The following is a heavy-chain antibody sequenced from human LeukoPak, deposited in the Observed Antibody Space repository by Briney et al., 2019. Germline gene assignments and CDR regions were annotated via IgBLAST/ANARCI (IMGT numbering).Heavy chain of an antibody. CDR3: VRQDVVVITAATYYYGMDV. CDR1: GGSISSYY. Sequence: SETLSLTCTVSGGSISSYYWNWIRQPPGKGLDWIGYIYYTGSTNYRPSLKSRVTISVDTSRNQFSLKLSSVTAADTAVYYCVRQDVVVITAATYYYGMDVWGQGTTVTVSS. J-gene: IGHJ6*02. CDR2: IYYTGST. V-gene: IGHV4-59*08. D-gene: IGHD2-2*01.